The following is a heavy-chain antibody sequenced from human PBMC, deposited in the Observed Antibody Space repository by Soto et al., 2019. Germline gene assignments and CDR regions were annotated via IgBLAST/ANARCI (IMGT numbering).Heavy chain of an antibody. Sequence: QVQLQQWGAGLLKPSETLSLTCAVYGGSFSGYYWSWIRQPPGKGLEWIGEINHSGSTNYNPSLKSRVTISVDTSKIQFSLKLSSVTAADTAVYYCASRPCENIVATITDWGQGTLVTVSS. CDR3: ASRPCENIVATITD. D-gene: IGHD5-12*01. V-gene: IGHV4-34*01. CDR1: GGSFSGYY. J-gene: IGHJ4*02. CDR2: INHSGST.